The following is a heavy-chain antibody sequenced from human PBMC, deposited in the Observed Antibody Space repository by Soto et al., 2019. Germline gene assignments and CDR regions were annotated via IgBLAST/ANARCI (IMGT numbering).Heavy chain of an antibody. J-gene: IGHJ3*02. CDR3: TRLPKAYSPNDAFDI. CDR2: IRSKANSYAT. D-gene: IGHD2-15*01. Sequence: GGSLRLSCAASGFTFSGSAMHWVRQASGKGLEWVGRIRSKANSYATAYAASVKGRFTISRDDSKNTAYLQMNSLKTEDTAVYYCTRLPKAYSPNDAFDIWGQGTMVTVSS. V-gene: IGHV3-73*01. CDR1: GFTFSGSA.